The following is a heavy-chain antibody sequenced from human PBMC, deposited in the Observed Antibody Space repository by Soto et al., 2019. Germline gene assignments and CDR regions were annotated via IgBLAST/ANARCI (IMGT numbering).Heavy chain of an antibody. D-gene: IGHD6-6*01. V-gene: IGHV1-18*01. Sequence: ASVKVSCKASGYAFTSYGISWVRQAPGQGLEWMGWISAYNGNTNYAQKLQGRVTMTTDTSTSTAYMELRSLRSDDTAVYYCARAFWSSSRRSWFDPWGQGTLVTVSS. J-gene: IGHJ5*02. CDR3: ARAFWSSSRRSWFDP. CDR1: GYAFTSYG. CDR2: ISAYNGNT.